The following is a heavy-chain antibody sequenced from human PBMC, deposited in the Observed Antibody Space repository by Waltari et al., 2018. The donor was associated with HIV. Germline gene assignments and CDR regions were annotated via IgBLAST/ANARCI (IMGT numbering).Heavy chain of an antibody. CDR3: ARVFRGTVNYFDSRLGH. Sequence: QVQLVQSGAEVKKPGASVKVSCKASGYTFSDYYMHWVRQAPGQGLEWMGWINPNSGAKRYAEKFKSRVTMTRNTSISTAYMELSRLRFDDTAVYYCARVFRGTVNYFDSRLGHWGQGTLVTVSS. D-gene: IGHD3-22*01. J-gene: IGHJ5*02. CDR1: GYTFSDYY. CDR2: INPNSGAK. V-gene: IGHV1-2*02.